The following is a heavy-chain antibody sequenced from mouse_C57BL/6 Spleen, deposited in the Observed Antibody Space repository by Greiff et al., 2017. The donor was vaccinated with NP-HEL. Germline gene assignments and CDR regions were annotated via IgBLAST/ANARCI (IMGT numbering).Heavy chain of an antibody. V-gene: IGHV5-9-1*02. CDR1: GFTFSSYA. J-gene: IGHJ4*01. Sequence: EVQVVESGEGLVKPGGSLKLSCAASGFTFSSYAMSWVRQTPEKRLEWVAYISSGGDYIYYADTVKGRFTISRDNARNTLYLQMSSLKSEDTAMYYCTREGPLDAMDYWGQGTSVTVSS. CDR3: TREGPLDAMDY. CDR2: ISSGGDYI.